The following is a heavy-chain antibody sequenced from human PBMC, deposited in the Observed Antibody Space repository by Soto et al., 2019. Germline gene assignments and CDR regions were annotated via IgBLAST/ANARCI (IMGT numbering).Heavy chain of an antibody. V-gene: IGHV4-31*03. D-gene: IGHD6-6*01. Sequence: QVQLQESGPGLVKPSQTLSLTCTVSGGSISSGGYYWSWLRQHPGKGLEWIVYIYYSGSTYFNPSLKSRLTISVDTSKNQFSLQLSSVTAADTAGYYCARAGHSSSSEGANWFDPWGQGTLVTVSS. J-gene: IGHJ5*02. CDR1: GGSISSGGYY. CDR2: IYYSGST. CDR3: ARAGHSSSSEGANWFDP.